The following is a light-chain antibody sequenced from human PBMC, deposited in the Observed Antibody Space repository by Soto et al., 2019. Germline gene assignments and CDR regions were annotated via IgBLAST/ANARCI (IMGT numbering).Light chain of an antibody. V-gene: IGKV1-33*01. Sequence: DIQMTQSPSSLSASVGDRVTITCRACHDITYYLNWYQQKPGKAPKLLIYDASNLESGVPSRFSGSGSGTDFSFTISSLQPEDIATYYCQQYDNLPTVTFGGGTKVEI. J-gene: IGKJ4*01. CDR1: HDITYY. CDR2: DAS. CDR3: QQYDNLPTVT.